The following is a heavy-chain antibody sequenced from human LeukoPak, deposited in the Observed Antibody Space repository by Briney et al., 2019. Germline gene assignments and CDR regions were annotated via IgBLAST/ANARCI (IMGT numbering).Heavy chain of an antibody. CDR1: GGSISSGDCY. J-gene: IGHJ5*02. D-gene: IGHD3-3*01. V-gene: IGHV4-30-4*08. Sequence: SQTLSLTCTVSGGSISSGDCYWSWLRQPPGKGLEWIGYIYYSGSTYYNPSLKSRVTISVDTSKNQFSLKLSSVTAADTAVYYCARDHHTIFEGLQVFDPWGQGTLVTVSS. CDR2: IYYSGST. CDR3: ARDHHTIFEGLQVFDP.